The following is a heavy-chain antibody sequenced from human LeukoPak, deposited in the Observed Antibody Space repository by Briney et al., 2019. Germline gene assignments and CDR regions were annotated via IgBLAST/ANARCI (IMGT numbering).Heavy chain of an antibody. D-gene: IGHD1-26*01. Sequence: PSETLSLTCTVSGGSISSYYWSWIRQPRGKGLEWIGYIYYSGSTDSNPSLKSRVTMSVDTSKNQFSLKLSSVTAADTAVYYCARAWAYGLDVWGQGTTVTVSS. J-gene: IGHJ6*02. CDR3: ARAWAYGLDV. CDR1: GGSISSYY. CDR2: IYYSGST. V-gene: IGHV4-59*01.